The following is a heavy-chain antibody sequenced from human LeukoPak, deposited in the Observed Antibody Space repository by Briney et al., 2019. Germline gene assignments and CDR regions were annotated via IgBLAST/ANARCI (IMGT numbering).Heavy chain of an antibody. J-gene: IGHJ4*02. V-gene: IGHV3-23*01. CDR3: AKNEKILTGSSDY. CDR2: ISGSGGST. CDR1: GFTFSSYG. Sequence: PGGSLRLSCAASGFTFSSYGMSWVRQAPGKGLEWVSAISGSGGSTYYADSVKGRFTISRDNSKNTLYLQMNSLRAEDTAVYYCAKNEKILTGSSDYWGQGTLVTVSS. D-gene: IGHD3-9*01.